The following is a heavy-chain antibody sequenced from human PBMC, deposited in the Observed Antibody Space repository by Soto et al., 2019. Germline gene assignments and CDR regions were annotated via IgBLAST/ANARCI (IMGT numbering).Heavy chain of an antibody. D-gene: IGHD3-22*01. V-gene: IGHV3-30-3*01. J-gene: IGHJ4*02. CDR1: GFTFSSYA. Sequence: QVQLVESGGGVVQPGRSLRLSCAASGFTFSSYAMHWVGHAPGKGLEWVAVISFDGSNKYYADSVKGRFTIARDNSKNTLYLQMNSLRAEDTAVYYCARAVDSSGYYDYWGQGTLVTVSS. CDR2: ISFDGSNK. CDR3: ARAVDSSGYYDY.